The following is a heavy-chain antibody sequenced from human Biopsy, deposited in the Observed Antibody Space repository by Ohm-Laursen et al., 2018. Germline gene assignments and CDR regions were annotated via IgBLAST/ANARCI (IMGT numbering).Heavy chain of an antibody. CDR2: IIAVSGLV. J-gene: IGHJ6*01. Sequence: SVKVSCKASGGTFSNYAISWVRQAPGEGLEWMGGIIAVSGLVNYAPKFQGRVSITADKSTTTAYMELSNLKSEDTAVYYCALGGVLGSQMVYAKSGMDVWGQGTTVTVSS. V-gene: IGHV1-69*10. CDR1: GGTFSNYA. D-gene: IGHD2-8*01. CDR3: ALGGVLGSQMVYAKSGMDV.